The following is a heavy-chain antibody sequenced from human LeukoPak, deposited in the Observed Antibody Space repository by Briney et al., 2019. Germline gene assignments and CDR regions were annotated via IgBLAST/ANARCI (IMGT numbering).Heavy chain of an antibody. J-gene: IGHJ3*02. V-gene: IGHV4-39*07. Sequence: SETLSLTCTVSSGSISTSNYYWGWVRQPPGKGLEWIGSIYYSGSTYYNPSLKSRVTISVDTSKNQFSLRLSSVTAADTAVYYCASLDYYDSSGYVGAFDIWGQGTMVTVSS. CDR3: ASLDYYDSSGYVGAFDI. CDR2: IYYSGST. D-gene: IGHD3-22*01. CDR1: SGSISTSNYY.